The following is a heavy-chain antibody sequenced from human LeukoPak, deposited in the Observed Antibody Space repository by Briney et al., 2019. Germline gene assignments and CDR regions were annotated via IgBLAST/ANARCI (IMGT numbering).Heavy chain of an antibody. J-gene: IGHJ4*02. CDR1: GFTVSSNH. V-gene: IGHV3-66*04. CDR3: ARRVLGGSDGDY. Sequence: GGSLRLSCAASGFTVSSNHMSWVRQAPGKGLEWVSVIYSGGSTYYADSVKGRFTISRDNSKNTLYLQMNSLRSDDTAVYYCARRVLGGSDGDYWGQGTLVTVSS. D-gene: IGHD1-26*01. CDR2: IYSGGST.